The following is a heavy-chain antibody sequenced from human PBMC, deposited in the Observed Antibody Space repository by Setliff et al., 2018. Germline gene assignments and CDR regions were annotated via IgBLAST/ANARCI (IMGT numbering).Heavy chain of an antibody. D-gene: IGHD2-15*01. CDR2: INANSGGT. CDR1: GYTFTTYD. V-gene: IGHV1-2*02. CDR3: ARGEHIVSGDFYHYIDV. J-gene: IGHJ6*03. Sequence: GASVKVSCKASGYTFTTYDIIWVRQATGQGLEWMGWINANSGGTNYAQKFQGRVTMTRDTSISTAYMELRRLKSDDTAVYYCARGEHIVSGDFYHYIDVWGKGTTVTVSS.